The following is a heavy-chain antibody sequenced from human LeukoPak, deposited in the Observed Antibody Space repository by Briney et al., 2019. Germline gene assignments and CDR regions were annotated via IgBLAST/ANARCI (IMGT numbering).Heavy chain of an antibody. CDR1: GGSISIYY. D-gene: IGHD6-19*01. J-gene: IGHJ5*02. CDR3: ARLGGSCWYGGNFNWFDP. Sequence: SETLSLTCTVSGGSISIYYWSWIRQPPGKGLEWIGYIYYSGSTNYNPSLKSRVTISVDTSKNQFSLKVSSVTAAGTAVYYCARLGGSCWYGGNFNWFDPWGQGTLVTVSS. CDR2: IYYSGST. V-gene: IGHV4-59*01.